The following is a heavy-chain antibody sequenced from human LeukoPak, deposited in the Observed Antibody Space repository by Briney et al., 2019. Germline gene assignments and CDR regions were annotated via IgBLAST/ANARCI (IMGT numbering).Heavy chain of an antibody. D-gene: IGHD4-23*01. CDR3: ARWRGYCANSFFGY. V-gene: IGHV5-51*01. CDR2: IYPDDSDT. Sequence: GESLKISCKASGFSFTSYWIGWVRQMPGKGLEWMGIIYPDDSDTRYSPSFQGQVTISADKSISIAYLQWSSLKASDTAMYYCARWRGYCANSFFGYWGQGTLVTVSS. CDR1: GFSFTSYW. J-gene: IGHJ4*02.